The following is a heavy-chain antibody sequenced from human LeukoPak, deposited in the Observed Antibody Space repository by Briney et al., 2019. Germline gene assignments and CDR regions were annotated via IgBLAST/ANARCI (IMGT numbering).Heavy chain of an antibody. CDR1: GFTFSNCA. CDR3: AKVQVYSLYAFDI. D-gene: IGHD5-18*01. Sequence: PGESLRLSCAASGFTFSNCAMSWVRQAPGKGLEWVSGFSGSGDVTYFADSVKGRFSISRDNSKNTLFLQMNSLRAEDTAVYYCAKVQVYSLYAFDIWGQGTMVTVSS. CDR2: FSGSGDVT. J-gene: IGHJ3*02. V-gene: IGHV3-23*01.